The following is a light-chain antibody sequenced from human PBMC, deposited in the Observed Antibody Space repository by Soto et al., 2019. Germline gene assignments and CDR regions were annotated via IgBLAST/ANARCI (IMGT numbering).Light chain of an antibody. J-gene: IGKJ5*01. Sequence: DIVLTQSPGTLSLSPGERATLSCRASQSVTSNFLAWYRQKPGQAPRLLIFGASSRATGIPDRFSGSGSGTDFTLTISRLEPEDFAVYYCQQYGRSVPITFGQGTRLEI. CDR2: GAS. V-gene: IGKV3-20*01. CDR3: QQYGRSVPIT. CDR1: QSVTSNF.